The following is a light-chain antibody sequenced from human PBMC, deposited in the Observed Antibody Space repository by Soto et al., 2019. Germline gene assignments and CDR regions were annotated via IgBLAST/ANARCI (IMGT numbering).Light chain of an antibody. Sequence: DVQMTQSPSSLSASVGDRVTITCRASQGISNSLAWYQQRPGRVPKLLIYGASNLQSGVPSRFSGSGSGTDFTLTISSLQPEDVATYYCQKYDSAARTLGQGTKVDIK. J-gene: IGKJ1*01. CDR2: GAS. CDR1: QGISNS. V-gene: IGKV1-27*01. CDR3: QKYDSAART.